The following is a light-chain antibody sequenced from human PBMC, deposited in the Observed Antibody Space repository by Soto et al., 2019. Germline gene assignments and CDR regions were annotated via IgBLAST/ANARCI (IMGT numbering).Light chain of an antibody. CDR2: DAS. J-gene: IGKJ4*01. CDR3: QQRSNWPPT. Sequence: DIVLTQSPATLSLSPWERATLSCRASQSVSSYLAWYQQKPGQAPRLLIYDASNRATGIPARFSGSGSGTDLTLTISSLEPEDFAVYYCQQRSNWPPTFGGGTKVDIK. CDR1: QSVSSY. V-gene: IGKV3-11*01.